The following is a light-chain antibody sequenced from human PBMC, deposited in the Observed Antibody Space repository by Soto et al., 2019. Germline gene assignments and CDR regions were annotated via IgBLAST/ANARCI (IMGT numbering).Light chain of an antibody. Sequence: DIQMTQSPSSLSASVGDRVTITCRASQSISSYLNWYQQKPVKAPKLLIYAASSLQSGVPSRFGGSGSGTDFSLIISSLQPEDFATYYCQQSFSTPRTFGQGTKVEIK. J-gene: IGKJ1*01. CDR2: AAS. V-gene: IGKV1-39*01. CDR3: QQSFSTPRT. CDR1: QSISSY.